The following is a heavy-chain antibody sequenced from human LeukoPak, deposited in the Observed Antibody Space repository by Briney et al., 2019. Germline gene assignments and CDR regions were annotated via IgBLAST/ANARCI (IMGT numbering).Heavy chain of an antibody. D-gene: IGHD5-24*01. CDR1: GFTFRSYT. CDR2: ISYDGSNK. V-gene: IGHV3-30-3*01. J-gene: IGHJ4*02. Sequence: GSLRLSCATSGFTFRSYTMHWVRQAPGKGLEWVAIISYDGSNKYYADSVKGRFTISRDNSKNTLYLQMNSLRAEDTAVYYCARIEMATNSALDCWGQGTLVSVSS. CDR3: ARIEMATNSALDC.